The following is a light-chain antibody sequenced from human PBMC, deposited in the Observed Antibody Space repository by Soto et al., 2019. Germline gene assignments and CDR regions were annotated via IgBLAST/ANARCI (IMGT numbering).Light chain of an antibody. Sequence: DIQMTQSPSTLSGSVGDRVTITCRASQTISSWLAWYQQKPGKAPKLLIYKASTLKRGVPSRFSGSGSGTEITLTISSLQPDDFATYYRQHYNSYSEAFGQGTKVQLK. J-gene: IGKJ1*01. CDR3: QHYNSYSEA. V-gene: IGKV1-5*03. CDR1: QTISSW. CDR2: KAS.